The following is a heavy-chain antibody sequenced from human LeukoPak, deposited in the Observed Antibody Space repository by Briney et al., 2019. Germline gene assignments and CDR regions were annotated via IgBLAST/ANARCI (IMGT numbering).Heavy chain of an antibody. CDR2: ISSSSSYI. CDR3: AKGGYGSGSYQTHYFDY. CDR1: GFSFSSNS. J-gene: IGHJ4*02. V-gene: IGHV3-21*04. D-gene: IGHD3-10*01. Sequence: GSLRLSCAASGFSFSSNSMNWVRQAPGKGLEWVSSISSSSSYIYYADSVKGRFTISRDNAKNSLYLQMNSLRAEDTALYYCAKGGYGSGSYQTHYFDYWGQGTLVTVSS.